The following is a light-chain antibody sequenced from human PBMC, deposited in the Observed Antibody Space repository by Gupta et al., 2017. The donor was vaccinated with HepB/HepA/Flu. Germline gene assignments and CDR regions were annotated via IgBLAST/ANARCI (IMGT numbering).Light chain of an antibody. CDR1: HSNIGTNF. V-gene: IGLV1-47*01. CDR3: VAWDDTLGGWV. J-gene: IGLJ3*02. Sequence: QSVLTQPPSASGTPGQRVIISCSGSHSNIGTNFMYWFQQFPGTAPKPLIFRSNQRPSGVPDRFSGSKSGTSASLAISGLRSEDEADYYCVAWDDTLGGWVFGGGPKLTVL. CDR2: RSN.